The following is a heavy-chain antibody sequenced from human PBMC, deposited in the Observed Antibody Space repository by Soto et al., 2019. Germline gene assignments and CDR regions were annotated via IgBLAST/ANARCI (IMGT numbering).Heavy chain of an antibody. Sequence: PSETLSLTCTVSGGSISSSSYYWSWIRQPPGKGLEWIGYIFYMGSTDYNPSLKSRVTISVDTSTNQFSLNLRSVTAADTAVYYCARENADRGHYDYWGQGTLVTVSS. V-gene: IGHV4-61*01. J-gene: IGHJ4*02. CDR1: GGSISSSSYY. CDR2: IFYMGST. CDR3: ARENADRGHYDY.